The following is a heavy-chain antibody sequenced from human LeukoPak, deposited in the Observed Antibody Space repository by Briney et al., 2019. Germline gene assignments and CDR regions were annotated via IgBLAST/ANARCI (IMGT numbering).Heavy chain of an antibody. CDR2: IGGSGDST. D-gene: IGHD6-6*01. Sequence: SGGSLRLSCAASGFTFSSHTMSWVRQAPGKGLEWVSAIGGSGDSTYYADSVKGRFTISRDNSQNTLYLRMNSLRAEDTAVYYCAKDPLEQLSTIYFQNWGQGTLVTVSS. J-gene: IGHJ1*01. CDR3: AKDPLEQLSTIYFQN. CDR1: GFTFSSHT. V-gene: IGHV3-23*01.